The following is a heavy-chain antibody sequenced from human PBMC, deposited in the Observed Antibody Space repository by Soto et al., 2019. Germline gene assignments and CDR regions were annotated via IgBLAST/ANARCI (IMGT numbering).Heavy chain of an antibody. V-gene: IGHV1-69*13. D-gene: IGHD1-7*01. CDR1: GGSFSSYA. J-gene: IGHJ6*02. CDR2: IIPIFGTA. Sequence: SVKVSCKASGGSFSSYAISWVRQAPGQGLEWMGGIIPIFGTANYAQKFQGRATITADESTSTAYMELSSLRSEDTAVYYCARDPYNWNSGDYYYYYGMDVWGQGTTVTVSS. CDR3: ARDPYNWNSGDYYYYYGMDV.